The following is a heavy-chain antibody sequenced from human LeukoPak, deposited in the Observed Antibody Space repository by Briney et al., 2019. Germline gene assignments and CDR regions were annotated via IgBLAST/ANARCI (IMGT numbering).Heavy chain of an antibody. V-gene: IGHV1-69*02. CDR3: AAHYYDSSGHNPIDAFDI. J-gene: IGHJ3*02. CDR1: GGTFSSYT. CDR2: IIPILGIA. Sequence: SSXKVSCKASGGTFSSYTISWVRQAPGQGLEWMGRIIPILGIANYAQKFQGRVTITADKSTSTAYMELSSLRSEDTAVYYCAAHYYDSSGHNPIDAFDIWGQGTMVTASS. D-gene: IGHD3-22*01.